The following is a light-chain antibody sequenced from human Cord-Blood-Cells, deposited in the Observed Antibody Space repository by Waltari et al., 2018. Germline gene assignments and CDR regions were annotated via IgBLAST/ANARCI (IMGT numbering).Light chain of an antibody. CDR1: QSVSSN. CDR2: GAS. V-gene: IGKV3-15*01. Sequence: EIVMTQSPATLSVSPGERATLSCRASQSVSSNLAWYQQKPGQAPRLLIYGASTRATVIPARFSGIGSGTEFTLTISSLQSEDFAVYYCQQYNNWPPTWTFGQGTKVEIK. J-gene: IGKJ1*01. CDR3: QQYNNWPPTWT.